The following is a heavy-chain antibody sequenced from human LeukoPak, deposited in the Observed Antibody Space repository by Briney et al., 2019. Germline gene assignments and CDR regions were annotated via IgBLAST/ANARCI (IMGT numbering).Heavy chain of an antibody. CDR1: GFXFSNYW. CDR2: VSGDGSTT. CDR3: ARALDIDY. D-gene: IGHD3-3*02. J-gene: IGHJ4*02. V-gene: IGHV3-74*01. Sequence: GGSLRLSCAASGFXFSNYWMHWVRQAPGKGLMWVSRVSGDGSTTRYADSVKGRFSVSRDNAKNTVYLQMNSLRAEDTALYYCARALDIDYWGQGTLVTVSS.